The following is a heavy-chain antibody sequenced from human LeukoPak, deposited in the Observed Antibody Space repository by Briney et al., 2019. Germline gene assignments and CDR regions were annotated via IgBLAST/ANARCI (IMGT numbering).Heavy chain of an antibody. Sequence: GGSLRLSCAASGFTFSDYYMSWIRQAPGKGLEWVSYISSSGSTIYYADSVKGRFTISRDNAKNSLYLQINSLRAEDTAVYYCATQAAAGPYYYYYYMDVWGKGTTVTVSS. V-gene: IGHV3-11*04. CDR1: GFTFSDYY. CDR3: ATQAAAGPYYYYYYMDV. CDR2: ISSSGSTI. J-gene: IGHJ6*03. D-gene: IGHD6-13*01.